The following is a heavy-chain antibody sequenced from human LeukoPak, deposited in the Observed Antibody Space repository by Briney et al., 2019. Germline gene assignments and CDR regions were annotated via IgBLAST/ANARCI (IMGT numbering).Heavy chain of an antibody. CDR1: GFTFSSYA. D-gene: IGHD6-19*01. Sequence: GGSLRLSCTPSGFTFSSYAMNWVRQAPGKGLEWVSGIGAGGTFTYYADSVKGRFTISRDNSKNSLYLQMNSLRSEDTALYYCAKDIGTGWSFDYWGQGILVTVPS. CDR3: AKDIGTGWSFDY. CDR2: IGAGGTFT. V-gene: IGHV3-23*01. J-gene: IGHJ4*02.